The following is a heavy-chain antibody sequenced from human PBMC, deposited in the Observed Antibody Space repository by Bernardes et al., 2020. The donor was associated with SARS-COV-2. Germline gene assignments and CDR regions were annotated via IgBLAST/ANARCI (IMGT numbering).Heavy chain of an antibody. CDR3: AIEGASNVFDM. J-gene: IGHJ3*02. CDR2: ITTSTYT. Sequence: GGSLRLSCAVSGLTIGDYYMSWIRQAPGLGLEWLSYITTSTYTNHADSVRGRFTISRDNAKNSLILQMNSLRAEDTAVYYCAIEGASNVFDMWGQGTMVTVSS. CDR1: GLTIGDYY. V-gene: IGHV3-11*06. D-gene: IGHD6-6*01.